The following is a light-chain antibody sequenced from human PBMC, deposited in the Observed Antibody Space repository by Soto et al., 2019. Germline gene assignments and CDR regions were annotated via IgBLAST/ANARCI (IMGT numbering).Light chain of an antibody. CDR1: SIDVGGYDH. CDR3: SSYTNKDTLL. J-gene: IGLJ3*02. CDR2: DVI. Sequence: QSALTQPASVSGSPVQSITISCTGTSIDVGGYDHVSWYQQHPGKAPKLIIYDVIFRPSGISPRFSGSKSDNTASLAVSGLQPEDEADYYCSSYTNKDTLLFGGGTKVTVL. V-gene: IGLV2-14*03.